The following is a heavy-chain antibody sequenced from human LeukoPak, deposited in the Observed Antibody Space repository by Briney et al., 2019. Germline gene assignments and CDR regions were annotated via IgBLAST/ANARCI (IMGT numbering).Heavy chain of an antibody. J-gene: IGHJ3*02. Sequence: SETLSLTCAVYGGSFSGYYWSWIRQPPGKGLEWIGEINHSGSTNYNPSLKSRVTISVDTSKNQFSLKLSSVTAADTAVYYCARVGVDTAEDAFDIWGQGTMVTVSS. D-gene: IGHD5-18*01. CDR3: ARVGVDTAEDAFDI. V-gene: IGHV4-34*01. CDR2: INHSGST. CDR1: GGSFSGYY.